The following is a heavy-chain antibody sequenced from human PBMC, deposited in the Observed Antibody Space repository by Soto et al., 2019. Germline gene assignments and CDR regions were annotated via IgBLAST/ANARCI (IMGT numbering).Heavy chain of an antibody. V-gene: IGHV1-2*04. CDR2: INPNSGGT. Sequence: QVQLVQSGAEVKKPGASVKVSCKASGYTFTGYYMHWVRQAPGQGLEWMGWINPNSGGTNYAQKFQGWVTMTRDTSISTAYMELSRLRSDDTAVYYCARGLSSIAARLSHRLFDYWGQGTLVTVSS. J-gene: IGHJ4*02. CDR3: ARGLSSIAARLSHRLFDY. D-gene: IGHD6-6*01. CDR1: GYTFTGYY.